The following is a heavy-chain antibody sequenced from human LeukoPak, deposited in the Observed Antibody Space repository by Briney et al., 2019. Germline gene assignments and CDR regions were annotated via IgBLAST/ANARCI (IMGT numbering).Heavy chain of an antibody. CDR3: ARASQGGTYADY. D-gene: IGHD1-26*01. CDR1: GGSVSSGGYS. V-gene: IGHV4-30-2*01. J-gene: IGHJ4*02. CDR2: IYHSGNT. Sequence: SETLSLTCTVSGGSVSSGGYSWSWIRQPPGKGLEWIGYIYHSGNTYYSPSLKTRVTISVDRSKNQFSLKLSSVTAADTAVYYCARASQGGTYADYWGQGTLVTVSS.